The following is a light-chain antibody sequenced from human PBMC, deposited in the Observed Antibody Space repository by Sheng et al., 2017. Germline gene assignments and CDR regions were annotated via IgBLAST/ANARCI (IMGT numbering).Light chain of an antibody. CDR3: QSYDSSNQVV. Sequence: NLMLTQPHSVSESPGKTVTISCTRSSGSIASDYVQWYQQRPGSSPTIVIYEDNQRPSGVPHRFSGSIDSSSNSASLTISGLKTEDEADYYCQSYDSSNQVVFGGGTKLIVL. CDR1: SGSIASDY. J-gene: IGLJ2*01. V-gene: IGLV6-57*01. CDR2: EDN.